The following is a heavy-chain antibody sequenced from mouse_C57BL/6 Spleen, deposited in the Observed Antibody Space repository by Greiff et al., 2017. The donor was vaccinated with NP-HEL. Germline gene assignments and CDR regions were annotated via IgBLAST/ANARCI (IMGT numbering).Heavy chain of an antibody. CDR1: GYTFTSYW. J-gene: IGHJ2*01. Sequence: QVQLQQPGAELVKPGASVKLSCKASGYTFTSYWMHWVKQRPGQGLEWIGMIHPNSGSTNYNEKFKGKATLTADTSSSTAYMQLSSLTSEDSAVYYCARSHYSNPYFDYWGQGTTLTVSS. V-gene: IGHV1-64*01. CDR2: IHPNSGST. CDR3: ARSHYSNPYFDY. D-gene: IGHD2-5*01.